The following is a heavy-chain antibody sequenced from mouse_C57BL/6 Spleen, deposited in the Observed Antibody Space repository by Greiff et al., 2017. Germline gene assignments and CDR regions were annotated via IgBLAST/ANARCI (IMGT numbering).Heavy chain of an antibody. CDR3: ARGYYGSSEYFDV. CDR1: GFTFTSYW. J-gene: IGHJ1*03. V-gene: IGHV1-50*01. Sequence: QVQLQQPGAELVKPGASVKLSCKASGFTFTSYWMQWVKQRPGQGLEWIGEIDPSDSYTNYNQKFKGKATLTVDTSSSTAYMQLSSLTSEDSAVYYCARGYYGSSEYFDVWGTGTTVTVSS. D-gene: IGHD1-1*01. CDR2: IDPSDSYT.